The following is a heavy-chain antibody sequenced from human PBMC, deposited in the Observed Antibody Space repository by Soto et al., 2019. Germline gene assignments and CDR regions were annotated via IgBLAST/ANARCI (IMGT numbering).Heavy chain of an antibody. CDR1: GYSISSGHY. V-gene: IGHV4-38-2*01. Sequence: PSETLSLTCFVSGYSISSGHYWGWIRQPPGKGLEWIGNIYHSGNTYYNPSLKSRVTISVDTSKNQFSLKLSSVTAADTAVYYCALDSSGYYAALSMDALGQGTTVTVAS. J-gene: IGHJ6*02. D-gene: IGHD3-22*01. CDR3: ALDSSGYYAALSMDA. CDR2: IYHSGNT.